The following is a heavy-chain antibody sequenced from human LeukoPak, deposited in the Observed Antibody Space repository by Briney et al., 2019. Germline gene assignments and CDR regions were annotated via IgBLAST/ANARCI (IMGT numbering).Heavy chain of an antibody. J-gene: IGHJ1*01. CDR1: GDSIGNYY. Sequence: SETVSLTCSVSGDSIGNYYWAWIRQPPGKRLEWIGNINYSGITDYNPSLKSRGTISIDASENQLSLRLGSVTAADTAVYYCAKTIRKYYFDSSGYLFQQWSQGTLVTVTS. CDR3: AKTIRKYYFDSSGYLFQQ. CDR2: INYSGIT. D-gene: IGHD3-22*01. V-gene: IGHV4-59*08.